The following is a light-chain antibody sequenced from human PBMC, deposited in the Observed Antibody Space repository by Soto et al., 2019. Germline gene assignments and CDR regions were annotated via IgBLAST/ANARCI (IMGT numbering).Light chain of an antibody. J-gene: IGLJ1*01. Sequence: QSALTQPRAVSGSPERSLTIPCPETGSDIGGKNYVSWYQQHPGKAPNFLIYNVTKRPSGVPDRFSGSKSGNTASLTISGLQAEDEADYYCCSYGGFYPFYVVGSGTKLTVL. CDR3: CSYGGFYPFYV. CDR2: NVT. V-gene: IGLV2-11*01. CDR1: GSDIGGKNY.